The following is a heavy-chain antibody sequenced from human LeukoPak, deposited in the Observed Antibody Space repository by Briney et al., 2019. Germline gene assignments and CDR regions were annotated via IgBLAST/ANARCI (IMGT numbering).Heavy chain of an antibody. J-gene: IGHJ4*02. CDR1: GGSISSYY. CDR3: ARDLYSSSWYYFDY. Sequence: NPSETLSLTCTVSGGSISSYYWSWIRQPAGKGLEWIGRIYTSGSTNYNPSLKSRVNMSVDTSKNQFSLKLSSVTAADTAVYYCARDLYSSSWYYFDYWGQGTLVTVSS. CDR2: IYTSGST. D-gene: IGHD6-13*01. V-gene: IGHV4-4*07.